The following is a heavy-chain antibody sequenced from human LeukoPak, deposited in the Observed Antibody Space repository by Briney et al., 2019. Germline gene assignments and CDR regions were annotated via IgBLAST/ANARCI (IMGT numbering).Heavy chain of an antibody. CDR2: IIPIFGTA. V-gene: IGHV1-69*05. D-gene: IGHD6-13*01. Sequence: GASVKVSCKASGGTFSSYAISWVRQAPGQGLEWMGGIIPIFGTANYAQKFQGRVTITTDESTSTAYMELSSLRSEDTAVYYCARLIAAAGRDDYWGQGTLVTVSS. J-gene: IGHJ4*02. CDR1: GGTFSSYA. CDR3: ARLIAAAGRDDY.